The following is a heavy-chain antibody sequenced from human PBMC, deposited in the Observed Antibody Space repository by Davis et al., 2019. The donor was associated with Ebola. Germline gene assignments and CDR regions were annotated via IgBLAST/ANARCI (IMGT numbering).Heavy chain of an antibody. Sequence: PGGSLRLSCAASGFTFSSYDMHWVRQATGKGLEWVSAIGTAGDTYYPGSVKGRFTISRENAKNSLYLQMNSLRAEDTAVYYCARSTMVRGVTGMDVWGQGTTVTVSS. V-gene: IGHV3-13*01. D-gene: IGHD3-10*01. J-gene: IGHJ6*02. CDR2: IGTAGDT. CDR1: GFTFSSYD. CDR3: ARSTMVRGVTGMDV.